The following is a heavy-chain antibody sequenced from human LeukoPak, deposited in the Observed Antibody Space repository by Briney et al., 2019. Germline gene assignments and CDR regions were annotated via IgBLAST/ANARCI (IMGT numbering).Heavy chain of an antibody. D-gene: IGHD3-9*01. Sequence: GASVKVSCKASGYTFTGYYMHWVRQAPGQGLEWMGWINPNSGGTNYAQKFQGRVTMTRDTSISTAYMELSRLRSDDTAVYYCARATTLSRRYFDWFGPGVAFDIWGQGTMVTVSS. V-gene: IGHV1-2*02. CDR3: ARATTLSRRYFDWFGPGVAFDI. J-gene: IGHJ3*02. CDR1: GYTFTGYY. CDR2: INPNSGGT.